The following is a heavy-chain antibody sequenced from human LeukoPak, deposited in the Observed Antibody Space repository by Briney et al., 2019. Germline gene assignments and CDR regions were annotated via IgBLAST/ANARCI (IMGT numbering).Heavy chain of an antibody. D-gene: IGHD2-2*01. V-gene: IGHV1-8*01. CDR1: GDTFTSYD. CDR2: MNPNSGNT. Sequence: ASVKVSCKASGDTFTSYDINWVRQATGQGLEWMGWMNPNSGNTGYAQKFQGRVTMTRNTSISTAYMELSSLRSEDTAVYYCARRVPAAEPDYYYYYGMDVWGQGTTVTVSS. J-gene: IGHJ6*02. CDR3: ARRVPAAEPDYYYYYGMDV.